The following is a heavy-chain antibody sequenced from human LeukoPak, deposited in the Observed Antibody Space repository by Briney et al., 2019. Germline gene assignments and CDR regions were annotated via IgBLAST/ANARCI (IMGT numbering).Heavy chain of an antibody. CDR1: GFTFSSYS. Sequence: GGSLRLSCAASGFTFSSYSMNWVRQAPGKGLEWVSVISSSSAFIYYADSVKGRFTTSRDNAKNSLYLQMNSLRAEDTAVYYCATSRNVGEHAFDIWGQGTMVTVSS. CDR2: ISSSSAFI. J-gene: IGHJ3*02. V-gene: IGHV3-21*01. CDR3: ATSRNVGEHAFDI. D-gene: IGHD3-10*02.